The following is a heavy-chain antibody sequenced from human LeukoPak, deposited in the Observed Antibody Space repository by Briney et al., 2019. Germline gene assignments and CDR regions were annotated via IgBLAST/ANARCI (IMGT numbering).Heavy chain of an antibody. CDR2: ISDSGGGT. CDR3: DGADF. CDR1: GFTFNTYS. V-gene: IGHV3-23*01. Sequence: GGSLRLSCAVSGFTFNTYSMNWARQAPGKGLEWVSTISDSGGGTYYADSVKGLFTISRDNSKNTLYLQMNSLRADDTAVYFCDGADFWGQGTLVTVAS. J-gene: IGHJ4*02.